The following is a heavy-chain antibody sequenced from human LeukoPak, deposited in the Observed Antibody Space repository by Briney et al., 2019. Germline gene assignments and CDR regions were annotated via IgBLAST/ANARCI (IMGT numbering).Heavy chain of an antibody. CDR3: AKEIYGDSTGGRFHH. CDR1: GFTFDDYG. Sequence: GGSLRLSCAASGFTFDDYGMSWVRQAPGKGLEWVSGINWNGGSTGYADSVKGRFTISRDNAKNSLYLQMNSLRAEDTAVYYCAKEIYGDSTGGRFHHWGQGTLVTVSS. J-gene: IGHJ1*01. CDR2: INWNGGST. D-gene: IGHD4-17*01. V-gene: IGHV3-20*04.